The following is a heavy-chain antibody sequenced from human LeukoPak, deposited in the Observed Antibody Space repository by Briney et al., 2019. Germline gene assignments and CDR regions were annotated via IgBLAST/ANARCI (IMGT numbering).Heavy chain of an antibody. J-gene: IGHJ4*02. D-gene: IGHD3-16*01. Sequence: GGTLRLSCAASGFSFANAYMSWVRQAPGKELVWVGRIQNRVAGGTADYSAPVKGRFTISGDDSKNTLYLQMNSLKTEDTAVYYCTSDLGVLADNWGQGTLVTVSS. CDR3: TSDLGVLADN. CDR2: IQNRVAGGTA. V-gene: IGHV3-15*01. CDR1: GFSFANAY.